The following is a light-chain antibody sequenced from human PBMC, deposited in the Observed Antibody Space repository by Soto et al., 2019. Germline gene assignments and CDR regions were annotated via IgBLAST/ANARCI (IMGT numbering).Light chain of an antibody. CDR2: DAF. J-gene: IGKJ2*01. CDR3: QQRST. CDR1: LSVSSH. Sequence: EVVLTQSPGTLSLSPGERATLSCRASLSVSSHLAWYQQKPGQTPRLLIYDAFNRATGIPARFSGSGSGTDFTLTISSLEPEDFAVYYCQQRSTFGQGTKLEIK. V-gene: IGKV3-11*01.